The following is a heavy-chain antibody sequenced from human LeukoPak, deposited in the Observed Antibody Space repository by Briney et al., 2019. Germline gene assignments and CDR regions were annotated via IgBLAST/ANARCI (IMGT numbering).Heavy chain of an antibody. CDR1: GGSISSGGYY. J-gene: IGHJ4*02. D-gene: IGHD4-17*01. V-gene: IGHV4-30-2*01. Sequence: PSETLSLTCTVSGGSISSGGYYWSWIRQPPGKGLEWIGYIYHSGSTYYNPSLKSRVTISVDRSKNQFSLKLSSVTAADTAVYYCAREERATVTTGVDYWGQGTLVTVSS. CDR2: IYHSGST. CDR3: AREERATVTTGVDY.